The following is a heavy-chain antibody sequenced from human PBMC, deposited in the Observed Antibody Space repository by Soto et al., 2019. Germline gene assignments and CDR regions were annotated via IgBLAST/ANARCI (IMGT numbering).Heavy chain of an antibody. CDR1: GFDFSNGW. CDR2: IKSKIHGETT. Sequence: ELQLVESGGGLVKPGGSLRLSCAASGFDFSNGWMSWVRQAPGKGLEWVGRIKSKIHGETTDYAAPVKGRFTISRDDSKNTLYLQMNSLKIEDTAVYYCTPDEWEWGQGTLVTVSS. V-gene: IGHV3-15*05. J-gene: IGHJ4*02. CDR3: TPDEWE. D-gene: IGHD1-26*01.